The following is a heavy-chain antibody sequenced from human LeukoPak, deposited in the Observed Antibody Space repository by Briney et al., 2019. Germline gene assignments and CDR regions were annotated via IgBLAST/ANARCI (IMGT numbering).Heavy chain of an antibody. CDR2: ISAYNGNT. CDR3: ARDALGYYYDSSGFYY. D-gene: IGHD3-22*01. J-gene: IGHJ4*02. CDR1: GYTFTSYV. V-gene: IGHV1-18*01. Sequence: GASVKVSCKASGYTFTSYVISWVRQAPGQGLEWMGWISAYNGNTNYAQKLQGRVTMTTDTSTSTAYMELRSLRSDDTAVYYCARDALGYYYDSSGFYYWGQGTLVTVSS.